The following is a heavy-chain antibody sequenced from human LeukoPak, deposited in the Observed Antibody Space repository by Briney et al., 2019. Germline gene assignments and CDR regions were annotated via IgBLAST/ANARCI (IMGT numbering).Heavy chain of an antibody. CDR1: GFTFSTYT. CDR3: ATAGNYRFDN. D-gene: IGHD1-7*01. V-gene: IGHV3-48*04. CDR2: ISSSSSPI. J-gene: IGHJ4*02. Sequence: PGGSLRLSCAASGFTFSTYTMKWAREAPGKGQEWVSYISSSSSPIYYSVKGRFTISRDNAKNSLYLQMNSLRAEDTAVYYCATAGNYRFDNWGQGTLVTVSS.